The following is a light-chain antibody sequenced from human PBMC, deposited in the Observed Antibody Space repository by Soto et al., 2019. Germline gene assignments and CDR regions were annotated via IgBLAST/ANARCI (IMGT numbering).Light chain of an antibody. CDR2: DVT. CDR3: SSYISRTFVV. J-gene: IGLJ2*01. V-gene: IGLV2-14*01. CDR1: SGDVGGYNY. Sequence: QSALTQPASVSGSPGQSITISCTGTSGDVGGYNYVSWYQRHPGKAPKLIIYDVTNRPSGVSDRFSGFKSGNTASLTISGLRAEDEGDYYCSSYISRTFVVFGGGPKVTVL.